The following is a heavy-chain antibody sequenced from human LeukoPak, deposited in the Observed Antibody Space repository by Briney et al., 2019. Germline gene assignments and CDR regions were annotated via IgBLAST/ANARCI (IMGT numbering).Heavy chain of an antibody. CDR3: ARDGGDCSGDSCYVDY. Sequence: GGSLRLSCAASGFTFDDYGMSWVRHAPGKGLEWVSSIKWNGGSTGYADSVKGRFTISRDNAKNSLYLQMNSLRAEDTALYYCARDGGDCSGDSCYVDYWGQGTLVTVSS. J-gene: IGHJ4*02. CDR1: GFTFDDYG. V-gene: IGHV3-20*04. CDR2: IKWNGGST. D-gene: IGHD2-15*01.